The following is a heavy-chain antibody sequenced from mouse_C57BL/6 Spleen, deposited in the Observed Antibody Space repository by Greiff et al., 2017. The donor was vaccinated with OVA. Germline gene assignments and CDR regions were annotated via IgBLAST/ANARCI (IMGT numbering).Heavy chain of an antibody. CDR1: GYTFTDYY. CDR2: INPYNGGT. V-gene: IGHV1-19*01. CDR3: ATSNYYAMDD. Sequence: VQLQQSGPVLVKPGASVKMSCKASGYTFTDYYMNWVKQSHGKSLEWIGVINPYNGGTSYNQKFKGKATLTVDKSSSTAYMERNSLTSEDSAVYYCATSNYYAMDDWGQGTSVTVSS. J-gene: IGHJ4*01.